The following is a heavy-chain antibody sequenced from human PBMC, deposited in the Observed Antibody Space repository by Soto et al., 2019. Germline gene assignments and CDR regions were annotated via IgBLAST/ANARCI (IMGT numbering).Heavy chain of an antibody. D-gene: IGHD3-22*01. CDR1: GFTFSSYS. Sequence: PGGSLRLSCAASGFTFSSYSMNWVRQAPGKGLEWVSSISSSSSYIYYADSVKGRFTISRDNAKKSLYLQMNSLRAEDTAVYYCARGDYYDSSGPFSDAFDIWGQGTMVTVSS. CDR2: ISSSSSYI. CDR3: ARGDYYDSSGPFSDAFDI. J-gene: IGHJ3*02. V-gene: IGHV3-21*01.